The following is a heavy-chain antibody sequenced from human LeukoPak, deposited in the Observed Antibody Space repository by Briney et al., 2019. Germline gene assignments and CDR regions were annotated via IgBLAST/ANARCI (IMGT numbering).Heavy chain of an antibody. Sequence: ASVKVSCKASGYTFTSYDINWVRQATGQGLEWMGWMNPNSGNTGYAQKFQGRVTMTRNTSISTAYMELSSLRSEDTAVYYCARPQGYSYGYLSWGQGTLVTVSS. CDR3: ARPQGYSYGYLS. J-gene: IGHJ4*02. CDR1: GYTFTSYD. CDR2: MNPNSGNT. V-gene: IGHV1-8*01. D-gene: IGHD5-18*01.